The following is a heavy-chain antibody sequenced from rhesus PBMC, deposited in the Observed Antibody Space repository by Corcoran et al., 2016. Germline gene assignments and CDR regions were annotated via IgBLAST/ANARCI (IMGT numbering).Heavy chain of an antibody. Sequence: QVQLQESGPGLVKPSETLPLTCAVSGASISSTYWSWIRQAPGKGLEWIGRIYGSGVTNDYTHSRKSRVTISIDTSKNQFSLKLGSVTAADTAVYYCASGSGWYLGYFEFWGQGALVTVSS. D-gene: IGHD6-31*01. CDR1: GASISSTY. CDR2: IYGSGVTN. J-gene: IGHJ1*01. CDR3: ASGSGWYLGYFEF. V-gene: IGHV4S2*01.